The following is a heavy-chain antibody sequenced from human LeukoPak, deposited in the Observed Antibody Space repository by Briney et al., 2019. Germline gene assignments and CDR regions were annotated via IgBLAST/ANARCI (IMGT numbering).Heavy chain of an antibody. V-gene: IGHV3-21*01. CDR2: ISSSSSYI. CDR1: GFTFSSYS. Sequence: GGSLRLSCAASGFTFSSYSMNWVRQAPGKGLEWVSSISSSSSYIYYADSVKGRFTISRDNAKNSLYLQMNSLRAEDTAVYYRARDYYDSSGYYVEKRFDYWGQGTLVTVSS. J-gene: IGHJ4*02. CDR3: ARDYYDSSGYYVEKRFDY. D-gene: IGHD3-22*01.